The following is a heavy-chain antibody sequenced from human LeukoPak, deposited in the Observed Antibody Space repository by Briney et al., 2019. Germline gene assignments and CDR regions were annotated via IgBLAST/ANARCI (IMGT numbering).Heavy chain of an antibody. CDR1: GFTFSSYW. V-gene: IGHV3-48*01. J-gene: IGHJ4*02. D-gene: IGHD6-6*01. Sequence: GGSLRLSCAASGFTFSSYWMNWVRQAPGKGLEWVSYISSSSSTIYYADSVKGRFTISRDNAKNSLYLQMNSLRAEDTAVYYCARGGVYSSSAPDYWGQGTLVTVSS. CDR2: ISSSSSTI. CDR3: ARGGVYSSSAPDY.